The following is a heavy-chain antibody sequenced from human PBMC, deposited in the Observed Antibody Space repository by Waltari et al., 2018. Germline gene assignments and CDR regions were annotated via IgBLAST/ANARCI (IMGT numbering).Heavy chain of an antibody. Sequence: QVQLVQSGAEVKKPGSSVKGFCQACGGTFSSHAITWLRTAPGQGLEGMGGIFPIYGRATYTQKFQGIVTSAAEESTTTAYMELSSLRWEDTAVYYWERGGNDLGGDDCGKDVWGQGTTVTVSS. J-gene: IGHJ6*02. CDR3: ERGGNDLGGDDCGKDV. D-gene: IGHD1-1*01. CDR2: IFPIYGRA. CDR1: GGTFSSHA. V-gene: IGHV1-69*13.